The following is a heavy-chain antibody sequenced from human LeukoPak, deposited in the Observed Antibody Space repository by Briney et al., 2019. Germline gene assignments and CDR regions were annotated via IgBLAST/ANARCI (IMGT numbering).Heavy chain of an antibody. J-gene: IGHJ4*02. CDR3: ARVGIVVVPAAPEGDY. Sequence: ASVKVSCRASGFTFTSYAISWVRQAPGQGLEWMGWISAYNGNTNYAQKLQGRVTMTTDTSTSTAYMELRSLRSDDTAVYYCARVGIVVVPAAPEGDYWGQGTLVTVSS. CDR1: GFTFTSYA. D-gene: IGHD2-2*03. CDR2: ISAYNGNT. V-gene: IGHV1-18*01.